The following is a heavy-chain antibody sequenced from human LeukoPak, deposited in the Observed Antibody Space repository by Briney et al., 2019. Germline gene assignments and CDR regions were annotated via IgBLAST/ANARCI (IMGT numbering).Heavy chain of an antibody. V-gene: IGHV3-30-3*01. CDR1: GFTFSSYA. CDR3: ARSGGLQKFDY. CDR2: ISYDGSNK. J-gene: IGHJ4*02. Sequence: GGSLRLSCAASGFTFSSYAMHWVRQAPGKGLEWVAVISYDGSNKYYADSVKGRFTISRDNSKNTLYLQMNSLRTEDTAVYYCARSGGLQKFDYWGQGTLVTVSS. D-gene: IGHD4-11*01.